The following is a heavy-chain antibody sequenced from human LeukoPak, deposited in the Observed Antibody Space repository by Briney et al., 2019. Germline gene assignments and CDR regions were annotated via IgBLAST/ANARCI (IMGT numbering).Heavy chain of an antibody. CDR2: ISYDGSNK. D-gene: IGHD3-10*01. J-gene: IGHJ6*02. CDR3: AKDMVRGVTPYYYYYGMDV. Sequence: GGSLRLSCAASGFTFSSYGMHWVRQAPGKGLEWVAVISYDGSNKYYADSVKGRFTISRDNSKNTLNLQMNSLRAEDTAVYYCAKDMVRGVTPYYYYYGMDVWGQGTTVTVSS. V-gene: IGHV3-30*18. CDR1: GFTFSSYG.